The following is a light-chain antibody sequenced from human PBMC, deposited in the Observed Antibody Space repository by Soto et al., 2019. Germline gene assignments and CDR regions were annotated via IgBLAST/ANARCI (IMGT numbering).Light chain of an antibody. V-gene: IGLV2-14*03. J-gene: IGLJ3*02. Sequence: QSALTQPASVSGSLGQSITISCTGTTSDVGAYNYVSWYQQHPGKAPQLVIHDVTNRPSGVSNRFSGSKSANTASLTISGLQAEDEADYYCSSYTSSSTLVFGGGTKLTVL. CDR3: SSYTSSSTLV. CDR2: DVT. CDR1: TSDVGAYNY.